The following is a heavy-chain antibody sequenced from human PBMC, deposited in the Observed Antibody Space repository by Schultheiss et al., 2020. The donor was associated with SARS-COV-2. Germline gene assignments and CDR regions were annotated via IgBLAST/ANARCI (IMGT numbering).Heavy chain of an antibody. D-gene: IGHD6-13*01. CDR2: INTSGGST. CDR1: GYTFTNYY. J-gene: IGHJ6*02. CDR3: ARVRSSSWDGPYCYGMDV. Sequence: ASVKVSCKASGYTFTNYYMHWVRQAPGQGLEWMGIINTSGGSTSYAQKFRGRVTMTRDTSTSIVYMEVSRLRSEDTAVYYCARVRSSSWDGPYCYGMDVWGQGTTVTVSS. V-gene: IGHV1-46*01.